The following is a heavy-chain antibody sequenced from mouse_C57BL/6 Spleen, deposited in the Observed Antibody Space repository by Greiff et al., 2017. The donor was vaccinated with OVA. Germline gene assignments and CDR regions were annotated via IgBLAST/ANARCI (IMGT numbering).Heavy chain of an antibody. CDR3: ARDYGSSYYYFDD. J-gene: IGHJ2*01. Sequence: QVHVKQSGAELVKPGASVKLSCKASGYTFTSYWMHWVKQRPGRGLEWIGRIDPNSGGTKYNEKFKSKATLTVDKPSSTAYMQLSSLTSEDSAVDYCARDYGSSYYYFDDWGQGTTLTVSS. CDR1: GYTFTSYW. D-gene: IGHD1-1*01. V-gene: IGHV1-72*01. CDR2: IDPNSGGT.